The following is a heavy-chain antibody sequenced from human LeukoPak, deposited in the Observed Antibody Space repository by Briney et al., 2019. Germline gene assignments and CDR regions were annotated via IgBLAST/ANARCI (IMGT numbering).Heavy chain of an antibody. J-gene: IGHJ5*02. D-gene: IGHD3-16*01. Sequence: GESLKISCKGSGYSFTSYWIGWVRQMPGKGLEWMGIIYPSDSETRYSPSFQGQVTISADKSISTAYLQWSSLKASDTAMYYCAIFDFLFGEIDNWFDPWGQGTQVTVSS. V-gene: IGHV5-51*01. CDR2: IYPSDSET. CDR3: AIFDFLFGEIDNWFDP. CDR1: GYSFTSYW.